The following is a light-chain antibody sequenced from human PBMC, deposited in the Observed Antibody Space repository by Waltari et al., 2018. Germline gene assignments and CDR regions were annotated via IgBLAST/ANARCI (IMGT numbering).Light chain of an antibody. CDR3: QQYYSYPRT. CDR2: AAS. Sequence: AIRVTQSPSSLSASTGDRVTITCRASQGISSYLAWYQQKPGKAPKLLIYAASTLQSGVPSSVSGSGSGTDFTLTISCLQSDDFATYYCQQYYSYPRTFGQGTKVEIK. CDR1: QGISSY. J-gene: IGKJ1*01. V-gene: IGKV1-8*01.